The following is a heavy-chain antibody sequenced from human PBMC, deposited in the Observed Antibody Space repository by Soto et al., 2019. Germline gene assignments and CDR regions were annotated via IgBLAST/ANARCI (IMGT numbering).Heavy chain of an antibody. CDR2: IYNSGRT. Sequence: QVQLQESGPGLVKRSETLSLTCTVSGGSISSYYWSWIRQPPGKGLEWIGYIYNSGRTNYNPSLKSRVTISVDTSKNQFSLKLSSVTAADTAVYYCARRYGYSFDYWGQGTLATVSS. D-gene: IGHD1-1*01. V-gene: IGHV4-59*08. CDR1: GGSISSYY. J-gene: IGHJ4*02. CDR3: ARRYGYSFDY.